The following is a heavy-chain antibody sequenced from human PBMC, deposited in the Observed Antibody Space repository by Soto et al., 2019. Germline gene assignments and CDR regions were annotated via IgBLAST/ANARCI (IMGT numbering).Heavy chain of an antibody. CDR3: ARERYQVISDGMDV. D-gene: IGHD2-2*01. CDR2: INPETGGT. J-gene: IGHJ6*02. CDR1: GYTFTGYY. Sequence: ASVKVSCKASGYTFTGYYVHWVREAPGQGLEWMGWINPETGGTSYAQKFQGRVTLSRDTSINTAYLEVSRLRFDDAAVYFCARERYQVISDGMDVWGQGTTVTVS. V-gene: IGHV1-2*02.